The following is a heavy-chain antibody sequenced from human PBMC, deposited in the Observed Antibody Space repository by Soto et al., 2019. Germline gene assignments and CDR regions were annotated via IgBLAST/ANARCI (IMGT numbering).Heavy chain of an antibody. CDR2: IWYDGSNK. Sequence: GGSLRLSCAASGFTFSSYGMRWVRQAPGKGLEWVAVIWYDGSNKYYADSVKGRFTISRDNSKNTLYLQMNSLRAEDTAVYYCARAPVVAASTPDFDYWGQGTLVTVSS. CDR1: GFTFSSYG. D-gene: IGHD2-15*01. V-gene: IGHV3-33*01. J-gene: IGHJ4*02. CDR3: ARAPVVAASTPDFDY.